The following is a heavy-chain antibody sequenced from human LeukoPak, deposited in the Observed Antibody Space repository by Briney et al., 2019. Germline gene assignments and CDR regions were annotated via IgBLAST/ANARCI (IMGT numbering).Heavy chain of an antibody. CDR2: ISGSGGST. CDR1: GITFSSYA. CDR3: AKRIQSAMATGY. J-gene: IGHJ4*02. D-gene: IGHD5-18*01. V-gene: IGHV3-23*01. Sequence: GGSLRLPCAASGITFSSYAMHWVRQAPGKGLEWVSAISGSGGSTYYADSVKGRFTISRDNSKNTLYLQMNSLRAEDTAVYYCAKRIQSAMATGYWGQGTLVTVSS.